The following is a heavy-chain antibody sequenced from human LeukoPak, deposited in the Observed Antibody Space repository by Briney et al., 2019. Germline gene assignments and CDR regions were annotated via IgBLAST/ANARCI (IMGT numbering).Heavy chain of an antibody. V-gene: IGHV3-23*01. Sequence: GGSLRLSCVGSGFTFSSYIMTWVRQAPGKGLQWVSSITGDGATYYADSVRGRFMLSRDTSKNTLYLQMNSLTAEDTALYYCAKGAAAGLVDWFDPWGQGTLVTVSS. CDR3: AKGAAAGLVDWFDP. J-gene: IGHJ5*02. D-gene: IGHD6-25*01. CDR1: GFTFSSYI. CDR2: ITGDGAT.